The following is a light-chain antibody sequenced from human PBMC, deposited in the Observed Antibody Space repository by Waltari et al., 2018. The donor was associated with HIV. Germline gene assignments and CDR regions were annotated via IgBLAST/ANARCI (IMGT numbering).Light chain of an antibody. CDR2: EVT. J-gene: IGLJ3*02. CDR1: SSYVGTYKY. Sequence: QSALTPPASVSGSFGQSITISCTGTSSYVGTYKYVLWSQQHPGKAPKLIIYEVTHRPSGVSNRFSGSKSGNTASLTISGLQAEDEADYSCSSYTSNNILVFGGGTKLTVL. V-gene: IGLV2-14*01. CDR3: SSYTSNNILV.